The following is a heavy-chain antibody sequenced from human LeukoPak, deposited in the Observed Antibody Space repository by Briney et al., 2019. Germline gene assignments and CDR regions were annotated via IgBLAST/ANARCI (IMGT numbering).Heavy chain of an antibody. CDR2: ISYDGSNK. CDR3: AREAYYDFWSGYLNYYYMDV. CDR1: GFTFSSYA. J-gene: IGHJ6*03. Sequence: PGGSLRLSCTASGFTFSSYAMHWVRQAPGKGLEWVAVISYDGSNKYYADSVKGRFTISRDNSKNTLYLQMNSLRAEDTAVYYCAREAYYDFWSGYLNYYYMDVWGKGTTVTVSS. D-gene: IGHD3-3*01. V-gene: IGHV3-30-3*01.